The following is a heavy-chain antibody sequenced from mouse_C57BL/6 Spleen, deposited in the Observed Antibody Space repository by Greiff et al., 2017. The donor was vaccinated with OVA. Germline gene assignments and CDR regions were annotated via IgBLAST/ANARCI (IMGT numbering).Heavy chain of an antibody. J-gene: IGHJ4*01. CDR3: ARQHYGSSYDYAMDY. CDR1: GFSLTSYG. CDR2: IWSDGST. Sequence: QVQLKESGPGLVAPSQSLSITCTVSGFSLTSYGVHWVRQPPGKGLEWLVVIWSDGSTTYNSALKSRLSISKDNSKSQVFLKMNSLQTDDTAMYYCARQHYGSSYDYAMDYWGQGTSVTVSS. D-gene: IGHD1-1*01. V-gene: IGHV2-6-1*01.